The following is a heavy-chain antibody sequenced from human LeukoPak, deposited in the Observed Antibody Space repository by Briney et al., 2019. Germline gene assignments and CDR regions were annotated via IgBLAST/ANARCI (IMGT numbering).Heavy chain of an antibody. CDR2: VRYDGSNE. Sequence: PGGSLRLSCAASGFTFSNYGMHWVRQAPGKGLEWVAYVRYDGSNEKYADAAKDRLTISRDNSKNTLYLQMSSLRPEDTAVYYCAKDRLAQRSNTFDHWGQGTMVTVSS. D-gene: IGHD6-25*01. J-gene: IGHJ4*02. V-gene: IGHV3-30*02. CDR3: AKDRLAQRSNTFDH. CDR1: GFTFSNYG.